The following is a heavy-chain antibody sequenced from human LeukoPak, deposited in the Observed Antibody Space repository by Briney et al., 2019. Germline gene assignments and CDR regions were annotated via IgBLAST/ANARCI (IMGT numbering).Heavy chain of an antibody. CDR3: TTVRSGRRRQFDY. V-gene: IGHV3-15*01. CDR1: GFSFSSYW. J-gene: IGHJ4*02. Sequence: GGSLRLSCAASGFSFSSYWMSWVRQAPGKGLEWVGRIKSKTDGGTTDCAAPVKGRFTISRDDSKNTLYLQMNSLKTEDTAVYYCTTVRSGRRRQFDYWGQGTLVTVSS. D-gene: IGHD1-26*01. CDR2: IKSKTDGGTT.